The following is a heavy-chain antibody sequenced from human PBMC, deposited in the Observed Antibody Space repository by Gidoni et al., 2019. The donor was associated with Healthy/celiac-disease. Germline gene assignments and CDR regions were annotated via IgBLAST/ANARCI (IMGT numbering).Heavy chain of an antibody. CDR1: GYTFTSYY. CDR2: IKPSGGST. CDR3: ARVLGAIGWFDP. Sequence: QVQLVQSGAEVKKPGASVKVSCKASGYTFTSYYMHWVRQAPGQGLEWMGIIKPSGGSTSYAQKFQGRVTMTRDTSTSTVYMELSSLRSEDTAVYYCARVLGAIGWFDPWGQGTLVTVSS. D-gene: IGHD1-26*01. V-gene: IGHV1-46*01. J-gene: IGHJ5*02.